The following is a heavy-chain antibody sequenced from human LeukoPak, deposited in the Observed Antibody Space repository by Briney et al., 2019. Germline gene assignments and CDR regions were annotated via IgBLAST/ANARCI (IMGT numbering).Heavy chain of an antibody. Sequence: PSGTLSLTCAVYGGSFSGYYWSWIRQPPGKGLEWIGEINHSGSTNYNPSLKSRVTISVDTSKNQFSLKLSSVTAADTAVYYCARGPAAVTYYFDYWGQGTLVTVSS. V-gene: IGHV4-34*01. CDR1: GGSFSGYY. J-gene: IGHJ4*02. D-gene: IGHD6-13*01. CDR3: ARGPAAVTYYFDY. CDR2: INHSGST.